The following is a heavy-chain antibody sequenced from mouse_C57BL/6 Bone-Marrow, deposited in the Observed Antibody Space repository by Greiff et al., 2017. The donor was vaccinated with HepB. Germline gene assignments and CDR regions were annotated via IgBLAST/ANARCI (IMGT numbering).Heavy chain of an antibody. J-gene: IGHJ4*01. Sequence: EVKLMESGGGLVKPGGSLKLSCAASGFTFSSYTMSWVRQTPEKRLEWVATISGGGGNTYYPDSVKGRFTISRDNAKNTLYLQLSSLRSEDTSLDYCARLYGSRGRNYAMDYWGQGTSVTVSS. CDR1: GFTFSSYT. D-gene: IGHD1-1*01. V-gene: IGHV5-9*01. CDR3: ARLYGSRGRNYAMDY. CDR2: ISGGGGNT.